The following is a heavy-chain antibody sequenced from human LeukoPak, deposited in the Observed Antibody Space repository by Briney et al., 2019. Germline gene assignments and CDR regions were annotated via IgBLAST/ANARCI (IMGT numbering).Heavy chain of an antibody. D-gene: IGHD2-2*01. J-gene: IGHJ6*03. Sequence: PSGTLSLTCTVSGGSISSYYWSWIRQPPGKGLGWIGEINHSGSTNYNPSLKSRVTISVDTSKNQFSLKLSSVTAADTAVYYCARHVPNIVVVPAARKRYYYYMDVWGKGTTVTISS. CDR2: INHSGST. CDR3: ARHVPNIVVVPAARKRYYYYMDV. CDR1: GGSISSYY. V-gene: IGHV4-34*01.